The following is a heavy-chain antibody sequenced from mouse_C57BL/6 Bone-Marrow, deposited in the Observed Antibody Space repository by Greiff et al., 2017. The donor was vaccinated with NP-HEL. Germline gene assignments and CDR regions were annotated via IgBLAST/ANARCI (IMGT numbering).Heavy chain of an antibody. V-gene: IGHV1-50*01. J-gene: IGHJ2*01. D-gene: IGHD2-4*01. CDR2: IDPSDSYT. Sequence: QVQLQQPGAELVKPGASVKLSCKASGYTFTSYWMQWVKQRPGQGLEWIGEIDPSDSYTNYNQKFKGKATLTVDTSSSTAYMQLSSLTSEDSAVYYCATIYYDYPYCDYWGQGTTLTVSS. CDR1: GYTFTSYW. CDR3: ATIYYDYPYCDY.